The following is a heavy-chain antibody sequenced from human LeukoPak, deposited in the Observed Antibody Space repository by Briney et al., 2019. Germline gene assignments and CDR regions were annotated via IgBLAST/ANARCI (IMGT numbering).Heavy chain of an antibody. CDR1: GFTFSSYV. CDR3: AKDGRYFDWLGYYFDY. CDR2: ISYDGSNK. D-gene: IGHD3-9*01. J-gene: IGHJ4*02. Sequence: GGSLRLSCAASGFTFSSYVMHWVRQAPGKGLEWVAIISYDGSNKYYADSVKGRFTISRDNSKNTLYLQMNSLRAEDTAVYYCAKDGRYFDWLGYYFDYWGQGTLVTVSS. V-gene: IGHV3-30*18.